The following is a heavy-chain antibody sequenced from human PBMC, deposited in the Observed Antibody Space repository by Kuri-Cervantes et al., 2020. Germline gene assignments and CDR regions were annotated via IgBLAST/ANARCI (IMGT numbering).Heavy chain of an antibody. D-gene: IGHD3-10*01. CDR3: AVIYLQGSEKDY. CDR2: ISYDGSNK. Sequence: GGSLRLSCAASGFTFSSYAMHWVRQAPGKGLEWVAVISYDGSNKYYADSVKGRFTISRDNSKNTLYLQMNSLRAEDAAVYYCAVIYLQGSEKDYWGQGTLVTVSS. J-gene: IGHJ4*02. CDR1: GFTFSSYA. V-gene: IGHV3-30-3*01.